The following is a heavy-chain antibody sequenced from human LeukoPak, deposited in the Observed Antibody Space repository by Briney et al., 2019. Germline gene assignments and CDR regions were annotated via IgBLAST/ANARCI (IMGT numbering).Heavy chain of an antibody. V-gene: IGHV3-30-3*01. CDR1: GFTFSSYA. D-gene: IGHD1-26*01. J-gene: IGHJ4*02. CDR3: TTRGGELGY. Sequence: GGSLRLSCAASGFTFSSYAMHWVRQAPGKGLEWVAVISYDGSNKYYADSVKGRFTISRDNSKNTLYLQMNSLKTEDTAVYYCTTRGGELGYWGQGTLVTVSS. CDR2: ISYDGSNK.